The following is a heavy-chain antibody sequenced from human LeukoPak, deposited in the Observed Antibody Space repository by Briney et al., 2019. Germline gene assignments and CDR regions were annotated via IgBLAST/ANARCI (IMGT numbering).Heavy chain of an antibody. CDR2: INHSGST. CDR1: GGSFSGYY. Sequence: SETLSLTCAVYGGSFSGYYWSWIRQPPGKGLEWIGEINHSGSTDYNPSLKSRVTISPDKSKNQFSLTLTSVTAADTAVYFCARAPLSGTYYTDAFDIWGQGTMVTVSS. D-gene: IGHD1-26*01. CDR3: ARAPLSGTYYTDAFDI. V-gene: IGHV4-34*01. J-gene: IGHJ3*02.